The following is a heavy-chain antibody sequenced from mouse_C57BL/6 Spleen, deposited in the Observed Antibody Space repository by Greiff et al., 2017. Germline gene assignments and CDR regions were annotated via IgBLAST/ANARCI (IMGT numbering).Heavy chain of an antibody. Sequence: VKLQESGPGLVAPSQSLSITCTVSGFSLTSYAISWVRQPPGKGLEWLGVIWTGGGTNYNSALKSRLSISKDNSKSQVFLKMNSLQTDDTARYDCARNDSPYYSGSAGYFDVWGTGTTVTVSS. CDR3: ARNDSPYYSGSAGYFDV. J-gene: IGHJ1*03. CDR1: GFSLTSYA. CDR2: IWTGGGT. D-gene: IGHD1-1*01. V-gene: IGHV2-9-1*01.